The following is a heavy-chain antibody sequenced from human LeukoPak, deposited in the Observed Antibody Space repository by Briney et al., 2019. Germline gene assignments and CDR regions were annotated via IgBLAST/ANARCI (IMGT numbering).Heavy chain of an antibody. D-gene: IGHD6-13*01. CDR1: GYTFTSFA. Sequence: ASVKVSCKASGYTFTSFAMNWVRQAPGQGLEWMGWINTNTGNPTYAQGFTGRLAFSLDTSVSTAYLQISSLKAGDTAVYYCARAYSSTWNGGFDYWGQGTLVTVSS. CDR3: ARAYSSTWNGGFDY. V-gene: IGHV7-4-1*02. CDR2: INTNTGNP. J-gene: IGHJ4*02.